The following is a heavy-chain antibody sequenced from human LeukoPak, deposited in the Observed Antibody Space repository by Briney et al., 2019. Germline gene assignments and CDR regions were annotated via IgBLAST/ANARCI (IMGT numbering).Heavy chain of an antibody. J-gene: IGHJ4*02. V-gene: IGHV3-23*01. CDR2: ASGSDPST. CDR1: GFTVSSNY. Sequence: QPGGSLRLSCAASGFTVSSNYMSWVRQAPGKGLEWVATASGSDPSTYYADSVKGRFTISRDNSKNTLYMQMNSLRAEDTAVYYCTKFDAPSGRENYWGQGTLVTVSS. CDR3: TKFDAPSGRENY.